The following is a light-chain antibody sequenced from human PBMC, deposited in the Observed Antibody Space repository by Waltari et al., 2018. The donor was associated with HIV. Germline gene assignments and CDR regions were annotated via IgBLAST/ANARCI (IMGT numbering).Light chain of an antibody. CDR2: GAS. CDR1: QSVNSRY. Sequence: EMVLTQSPGTLSLFAGERATLSCRASQSVNSRYLAWYQQKPGQAPRLVIDGASSRDTGIPDRFSGSGSGTDFTLTISRLEPEDFAVYYCQHYGTFTVGGGTKVEIK. J-gene: IGKJ4*01. V-gene: IGKV3-20*01. CDR3: QHYGTFT.